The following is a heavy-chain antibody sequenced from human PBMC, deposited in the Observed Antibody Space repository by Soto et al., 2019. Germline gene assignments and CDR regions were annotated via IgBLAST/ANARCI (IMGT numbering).Heavy chain of an antibody. V-gene: IGHV1-46*03. CDR1: GYTFTSYY. CDR2: INPSGGST. CDR3: ARDIPQYGVGSSFDY. J-gene: IGHJ4*02. Sequence: ASVKVSCKASGYTFTSYYMHWVRQAPGQGLEWMGIINPSGGSTSYAQKFQGRVTMTRDTSTSTVYMELSSLRSEDTAVYYCARDIPQYGVGSSFDYWGQGTLVTVSS. D-gene: IGHD2-2*02.